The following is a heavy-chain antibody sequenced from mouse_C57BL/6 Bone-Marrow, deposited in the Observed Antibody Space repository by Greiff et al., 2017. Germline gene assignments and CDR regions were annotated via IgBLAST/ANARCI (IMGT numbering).Heavy chain of an antibody. CDR3: ARQDYGTLAWFAY. D-gene: IGHD1-1*01. Sequence: EVQLVESGGGLVQPGGSLKLSCAASGFTFSDYGMAWVRQAPRKGPEWVAFISNLAYSIYYADTVTGRFTISRENAKNTLYLEMSSLRSEDTAMYYCARQDYGTLAWFAYWGQGTLVTVSA. J-gene: IGHJ3*01. CDR2: ISNLAYSI. CDR1: GFTFSDYG. V-gene: IGHV5-15*01.